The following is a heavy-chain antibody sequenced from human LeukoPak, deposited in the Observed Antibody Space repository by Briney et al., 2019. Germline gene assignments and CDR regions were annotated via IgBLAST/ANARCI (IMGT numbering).Heavy chain of an antibody. J-gene: IGHJ1*01. CDR3: ARDWDGGNSGYFQH. V-gene: IGHV4-30-2*01. D-gene: IGHD4-23*01. CDR1: GGSISSGGYY. Sequence: PSETLSLTCTVSGGSISSGGYYWSWIRQPPGKGLEWIGYIYHSGSTYYNPSLKSRVTISVDRSKNQFSLKLSSVTAADTAVYYCARDWDGGNSGYFQHWGQGTLVTVSS. CDR2: IYHSGST.